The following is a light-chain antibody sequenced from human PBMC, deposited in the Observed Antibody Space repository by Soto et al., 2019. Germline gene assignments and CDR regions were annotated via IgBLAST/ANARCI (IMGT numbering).Light chain of an antibody. CDR3: QHYGTSLYT. J-gene: IGKJ2*01. CDR1: QTVSSN. Sequence: EVVMTQSPATLSVSPGESATLSCRASQTVSSNLAWYLQKPGQAPRLLIDGTFTRATGVPARFSASRSGTEFTLTITSPQSEDFALYYCQHYGTSLYTFGQGTKLEIK. CDR2: GTF. V-gene: IGKV3-15*01.